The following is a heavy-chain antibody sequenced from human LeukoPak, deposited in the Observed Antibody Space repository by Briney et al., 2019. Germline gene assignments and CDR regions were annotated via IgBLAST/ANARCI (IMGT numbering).Heavy chain of an antibody. V-gene: IGHV4-38-2*02. D-gene: IGHD3-10*02. CDR1: DSSITSAYY. Sequence: SETLSLTCTVSDSSITSAYYWAWFRQPPGKGLEWIATVFRLQTVRTFNNPSLGSRVTMSLDPSHNQFSLNLTSVTAADTALYFCARVQHVPYLIDSWGQGTLVPVSS. CDR3: ARVQHVPYLIDS. CDR2: VFRLQTVRT. J-gene: IGHJ4*02.